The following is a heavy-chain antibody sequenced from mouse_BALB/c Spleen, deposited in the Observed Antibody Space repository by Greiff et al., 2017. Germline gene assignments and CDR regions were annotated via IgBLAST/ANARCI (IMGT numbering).Heavy chain of an antibody. J-gene: IGHJ2*01. D-gene: IGHD1-1*01. CDR2: INPSSGYT. Sequence: QVQLQQSGAELVKPGASVKLSCKASGYTFTSYSMYWVKQRPGQGLEWIGDINPSSGYTNYNQKFKSKATLTADKSSSTAYMQLSSLTSEDSAVYYCAKRDGVNYLDYWGQGTTLTVSS. V-gene: IGHV1-4*01. CDR1: GYTFTSYS. CDR3: AKRDGVNYLDY.